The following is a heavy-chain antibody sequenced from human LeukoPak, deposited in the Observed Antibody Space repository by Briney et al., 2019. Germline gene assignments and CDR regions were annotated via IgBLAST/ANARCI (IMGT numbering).Heavy chain of an antibody. J-gene: IGHJ4*02. V-gene: IGHV4-34*01. D-gene: IGHD3-22*01. CDR3: ARGRYYYDSSGSRDDY. CDR2: INHSGST. CDR1: GGSFSGYY. Sequence: SETLSLTCAVYGGSFSGYYWSWLRQPPGKGLEWIGEINHSGSTNYNPSLKSRVTISVDTSKNQFSLKLSSVTAADTAVYYCARGRYYYDSSGSRDDYWGQGTLVTVSS.